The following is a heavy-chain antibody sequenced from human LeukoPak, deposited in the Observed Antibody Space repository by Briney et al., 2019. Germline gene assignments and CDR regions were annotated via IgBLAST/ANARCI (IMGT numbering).Heavy chain of an antibody. CDR2: IWYDGSYK. J-gene: IGHJ6*02. CDR1: GFTFSSYG. Sequence: PGGSLRLSCAASGFTFSSYGMHWVRQAPGKGLEWVAVIWYDGSYKSYGDSVKGRFTISRDKSKNTLYLQMNSLRAEDTAVYYCARVSGTSYNYHYYGMDVWGQGTTVTVSS. V-gene: IGHV3-33*01. CDR3: ARVSGTSYNYHYYGMDV. D-gene: IGHD1-26*01.